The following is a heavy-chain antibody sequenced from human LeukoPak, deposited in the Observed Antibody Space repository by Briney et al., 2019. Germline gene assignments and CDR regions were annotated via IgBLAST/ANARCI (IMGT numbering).Heavy chain of an antibody. D-gene: IGHD6-13*01. Sequence: SQTLSLTCTVSGGSISSGSYYWSWIRQPAGKGLEWIGRMYTSGSTNYNPSLKSRVTISVDTSKNQFSLKLSSVTAADTAVYYCARGRDSSSWQKLRYYYYMDVWGKGTTVTVSS. V-gene: IGHV4-61*02. J-gene: IGHJ6*03. CDR2: MYTSGST. CDR3: ARGRDSSSWQKLRYYYYMDV. CDR1: GGSISSGSYY.